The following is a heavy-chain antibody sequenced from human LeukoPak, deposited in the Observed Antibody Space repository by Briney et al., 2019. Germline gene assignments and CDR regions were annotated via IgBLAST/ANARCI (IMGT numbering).Heavy chain of an antibody. Sequence: SGRSLRLSCAASGFTFSSYGMHWVRQAPGKGLERVAVIWYDGSNKYYADSVKGRFTISRDNSKNTLYLQMNSLRAEDTAVYYCARDPYYDSSGPAFDIWGQGTMVTVSS. CDR1: GFTFSSYG. V-gene: IGHV3-33*01. CDR2: IWYDGSNK. CDR3: ARDPYYDSSGPAFDI. D-gene: IGHD3-22*01. J-gene: IGHJ3*02.